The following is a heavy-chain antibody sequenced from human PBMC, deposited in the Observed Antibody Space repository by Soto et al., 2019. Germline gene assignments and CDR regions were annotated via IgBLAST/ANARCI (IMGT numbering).Heavy chain of an antibody. J-gene: IGHJ5*02. D-gene: IGHD3-3*01. CDR1: GFTFSSYW. CDR3: ARDNDLWSGYYYNWFDP. CDR2: INSDGSST. Sequence: EVQLVESGGGLVQPGGSLRLSCAASGFTFSSYWMHWVRQAPGKGLVWVSRINSDGSSTSYADSVKGRFTISRDNAKNTLYLQMNSLSAEDTAVYYCARDNDLWSGYYYNWFDPWGQGTLVTVSS. V-gene: IGHV3-74*01.